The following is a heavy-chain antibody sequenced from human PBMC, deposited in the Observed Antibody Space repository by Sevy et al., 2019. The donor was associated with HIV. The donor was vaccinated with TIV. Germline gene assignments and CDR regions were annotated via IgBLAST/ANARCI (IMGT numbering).Heavy chain of an antibody. CDR3: ARDAARVIVPTAGFDS. V-gene: IGHV3-33*01. CDR1: GFTFRSFS. J-gene: IGHJ5*01. CDR2: IWYDGRTE. Sequence: GGSVRLYCVASGFTFRSFSMHWVRQAPGKGLEWVAAIWYDGRTERYADSVQGRFTISRDNSKKTLYLQMNSLRDEDTAIYYCARDAARVIVPTAGFDSWGQGTLVTVSS. D-gene: IGHD1-1*01.